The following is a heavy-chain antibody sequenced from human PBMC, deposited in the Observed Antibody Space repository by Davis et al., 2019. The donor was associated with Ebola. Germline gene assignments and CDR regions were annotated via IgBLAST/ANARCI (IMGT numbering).Heavy chain of an antibody. V-gene: IGHV2-70*04. CDR1: GFPLTTGGMR. D-gene: IGHD2-15*01. J-gene: IGHJ5*02. CDR3: ARLTCSGCPCYLCA. Sequence: SGPTLVQPTEPLTLTYTLSGFPLTTGGMRVNWIRQPPGKALECLARLAWYDDKFYSTSLKTRLTISKDTSKNQVVLTMTNMDPVDTATYYCARLTCSGCPCYLCAWGQGTLVTVSS. CDR2: LAWYDDK.